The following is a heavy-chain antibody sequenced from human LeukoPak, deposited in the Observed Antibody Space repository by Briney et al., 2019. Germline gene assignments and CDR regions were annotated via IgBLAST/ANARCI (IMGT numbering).Heavy chain of an antibody. CDR2: ISPDGNSE. D-gene: IGHD1/OR15-1a*01. Sequence: GGSLRLSCAASGCTFSTFGIHWVRQAPGKGLEWVAAISPDGNSEYYADSVKGRFTISRDNSKNMIYPQMNSLRGEDSAVYYCTKVNNYDDYWGQGTLVTVSS. CDR1: GCTFSTFG. CDR3: TKVNNYDDY. J-gene: IGHJ4*02. V-gene: IGHV3-30*18.